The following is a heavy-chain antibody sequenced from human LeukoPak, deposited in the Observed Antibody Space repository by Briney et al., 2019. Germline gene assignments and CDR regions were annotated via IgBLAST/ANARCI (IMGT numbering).Heavy chain of an antibody. V-gene: IGHV3-21*06. D-gene: IGHD4-23*01. CDR3: AKPRTNDYGGNFDC. CDR1: GFTFSSYS. J-gene: IGHJ4*02. CDR2: ISSSSSSSSYT. Sequence: GGSLRLSCAASGFTFSSYSMNWVRQAPGKGLEWVSSISSSSSSSSYTYYADSVKGRFTISRDNAKNSLFLQMDSLRAGDTAVYYCAKPRTNDYGGNFDCWGQGTLVTVSS.